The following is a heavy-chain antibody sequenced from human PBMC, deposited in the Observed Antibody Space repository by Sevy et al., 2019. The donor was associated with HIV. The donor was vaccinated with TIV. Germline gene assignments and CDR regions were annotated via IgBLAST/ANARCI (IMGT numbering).Heavy chain of an antibody. CDR3: TRLGIEGYYYYMDV. V-gene: IGHV3-73*01. CDR2: IRGKANSYAT. J-gene: IGHJ6*03. CDR1: GFTFSGSA. D-gene: IGHD1-26*01. Sequence: GGSLRLSCAASGFTFSGSAMHWVRQASGKGLEWVGRIRGKANSYATAYAASVKGRFTISREDSKNTAYLQMNSLKTEDTAVYYCTRLGIEGYYYYMDVWGKGTTVTVSS.